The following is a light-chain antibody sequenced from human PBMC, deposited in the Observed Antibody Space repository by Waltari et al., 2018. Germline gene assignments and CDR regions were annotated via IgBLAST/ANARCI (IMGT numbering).Light chain of an antibody. V-gene: IGKV1-5*03. J-gene: IGKJ4*01. CDR2: QAF. CDR1: QSISNW. CDR3: QQYNSYSLLT. Sequence: DIQMTQSPSTLSASVGDRIIITCRASQSISNWLAWYQQKPGKAPKLLNYQAFTLETGVPSRFSGSGSGTVFTLTISSLQPDDFATYYCQQYNSYSLLTFGGGTKVEIE.